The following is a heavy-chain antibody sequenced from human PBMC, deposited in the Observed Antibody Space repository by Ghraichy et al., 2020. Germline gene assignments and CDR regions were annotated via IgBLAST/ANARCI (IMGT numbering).Heavy chain of an antibody. Sequence: SLKVSCEASGGTFSSSSFNWVRQAPGQGLEWMGGIIPMFGTANYAQKFEDRVTITADTSTSTVYLELSSLRSEDTAIYFCAGGDTASPTFDYWGQGTLVTVSS. D-gene: IGHD3-16*01. CDR1: GGTFSSSS. CDR2: IIPMFGTA. V-gene: IGHV1-69*06. CDR3: AGGDTASPTFDY. J-gene: IGHJ4*02.